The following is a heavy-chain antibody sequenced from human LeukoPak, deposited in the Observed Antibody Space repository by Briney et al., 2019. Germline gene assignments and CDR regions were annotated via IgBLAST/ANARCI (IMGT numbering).Heavy chain of an antibody. D-gene: IGHD6-13*01. CDR3: ARARSGPIIAAAGNAGNRNWFDP. Sequence: SETLSLTCAVSGGSISQYYWSWLRQAPGKGLEWIGYIYYNGITNYNPSLKSRVTISLDTSKTQFSLKLSSVTAADTAVYYCARARSGPIIAAAGNAGNRNWFDPWGQGTLVTVSS. CDR1: GGSISQYY. V-gene: IGHV4-59*01. CDR2: IYYNGIT. J-gene: IGHJ5*02.